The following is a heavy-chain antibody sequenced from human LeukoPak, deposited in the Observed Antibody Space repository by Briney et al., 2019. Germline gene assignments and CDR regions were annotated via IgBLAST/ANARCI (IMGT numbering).Heavy chain of an antibody. Sequence: GGSLRLSCAASGFTFSSYGMHWVRQAPGKGLEWAAFIWYDGSNKYYADSVKGRFTISRDNSKNTLYLQMNSLRAEDTAVYYCARSDSSGWRTDNWFDPWGQGTLVTVSS. J-gene: IGHJ5*02. CDR2: IWYDGSNK. V-gene: IGHV3-33*01. D-gene: IGHD6-19*01. CDR1: GFTFSSYG. CDR3: ARSDSSGWRTDNWFDP.